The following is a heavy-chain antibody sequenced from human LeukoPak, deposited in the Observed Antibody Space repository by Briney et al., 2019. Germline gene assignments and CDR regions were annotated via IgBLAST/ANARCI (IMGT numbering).Heavy chain of an antibody. CDR3: ARGYGDYENYFDY. J-gene: IGHJ4*02. V-gene: IGHV4-30-2*01. D-gene: IGHD4-17*01. CDR2: IYHSGST. CDR1: GGSISSGGYS. Sequence: PSETLSLTCAASGGSISSGGYSWSWIRQPPGKGLEWIGYIYHSGSTYYNPSLKSRVTISVDRSKNQFSLKLSSVTAADTAVYYCARGYGDYENYFDYWGQGTLVTVSS.